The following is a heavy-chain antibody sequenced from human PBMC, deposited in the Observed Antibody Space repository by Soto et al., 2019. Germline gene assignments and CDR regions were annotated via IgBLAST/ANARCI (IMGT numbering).Heavy chain of an antibody. D-gene: IGHD6-6*01. CDR1: GFTFSDYY. J-gene: IGHJ4*02. CDR2: IGPGGSTI. Sequence: QVQLVESGGGLVKPGGSLRLSCAASGFTFSDYYMSWIRQSPGKGLEWLAYIGPGGSTISYADSVKGRFTISRDNAKNSLYLQMSNLRAEDTAFYYCARRSSADYWGLGTLVTVSS. V-gene: IGHV3-11*01. CDR3: ARRSSADY.